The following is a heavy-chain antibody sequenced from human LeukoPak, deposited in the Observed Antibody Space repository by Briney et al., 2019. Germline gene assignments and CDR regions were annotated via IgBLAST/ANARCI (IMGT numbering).Heavy chain of an antibody. D-gene: IGHD3-22*01. J-gene: IGHJ4*02. CDR2: INHSGST. CDR3: ARRDDSSGYHKIFDY. CDR1: GGSFSGYY. V-gene: IGHV4-34*01. Sequence: MSSETLSLTCAVYGGSFSGYYWSWIRQPPGKGLEWIGEINHSGSTNYNPSLKSRVTISIDTSKNQFYLKLSSLTAADTTVYFCARRDDSSGYHKIFDYWGPGTLVTVSS.